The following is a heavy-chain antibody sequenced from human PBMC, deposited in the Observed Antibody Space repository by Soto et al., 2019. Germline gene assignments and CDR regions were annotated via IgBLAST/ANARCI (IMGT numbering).Heavy chain of an antibody. J-gene: IGHJ6*02. V-gene: IGHV3-66*01. CDR2: LYSGGAT. D-gene: IGHD3-16*01. Sequence: EDQLVESGGGLVQPGGSLRLSCAVSGFSVTSNHMTWVRQAPGKGLEWVSILYSGGATDYADSVKGSLTISRDNSKNTLHLQMNSLRGEDTAIYYCVKNYGAVWGQGTTVTVSS. CDR1: GFSVTSNH. CDR3: VKNYGAV.